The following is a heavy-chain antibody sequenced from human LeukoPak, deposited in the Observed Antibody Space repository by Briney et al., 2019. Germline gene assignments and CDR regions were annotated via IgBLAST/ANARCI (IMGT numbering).Heavy chain of an antibody. CDR1: GFTFSSYG. Sequence: GRSLRLSCAASGFTFSSYGMHWVRQAPGKGLEWVAVISYDGSNKYYADSVKGRFTISRDNSKNTLYLQMNSLRAEDTAVYYCAKDRVARGGYEDYYYYGMEVWAQGPPSPSPQ. J-gene: IGHJ6*04. D-gene: IGHD6-19*01. CDR2: ISYDGSNK. V-gene: IGHV3-30*18. CDR3: AKDRVARGGYEDYYYYGMEV.